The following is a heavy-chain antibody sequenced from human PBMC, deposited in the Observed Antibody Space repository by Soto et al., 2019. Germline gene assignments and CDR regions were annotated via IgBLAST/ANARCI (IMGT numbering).Heavy chain of an antibody. V-gene: IGHV2-5*02. J-gene: IGHJ4*02. Sequence: QITLKESGPTLVKPTQTLTLTCTFSGFSISTNGVGVGWIRQPPGKALEWLTLIYWDDDKRYSPSMKNRLTITKDTSKNKVVLTMTNMDPVDTATYYCAHRSYNNYLDYWGQGTLVTVSS. D-gene: IGHD1-26*01. CDR2: IYWDDDK. CDR1: GFSISTNGVG. CDR3: AHRSYNNYLDY.